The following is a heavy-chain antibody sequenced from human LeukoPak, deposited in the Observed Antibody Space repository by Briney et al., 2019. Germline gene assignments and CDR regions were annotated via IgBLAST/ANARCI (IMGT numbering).Heavy chain of an antibody. D-gene: IGHD3-3*01. V-gene: IGHV3-74*03. J-gene: IGHJ6*03. CDR1: GFTFSGYW. CDR3: ATGGGGVPSFGVVTHIDV. CDR2: IDNDGHGI. Sequence: GGSLRLSCAVSGFTFSGYWMHWVRQGPEKGLELVSRIDNDGHGILYADSVKGRFTTSRDNAKNTLYLQMNSLRFEDTAVYYCATGGGGVPSFGVVTHIDVWGKGTTVTVSS.